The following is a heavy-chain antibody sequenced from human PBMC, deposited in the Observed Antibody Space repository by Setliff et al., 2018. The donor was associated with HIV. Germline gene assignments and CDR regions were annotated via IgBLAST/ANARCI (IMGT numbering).Heavy chain of an antibody. Sequence: SETLSLTCTVSGDSISSGSNYWSWIRQPAGKGLEWIGEVFHSGSANSSASLRSRVMISVDTSKNQFSLKLSAVTAADTAVYYCARDHVFGSRTGFDPWGPGILVTVSS. V-gene: IGHV4-61*10. D-gene: IGHD3-10*01. J-gene: IGHJ5*02. CDR3: ARDHVFGSRTGFDP. CDR2: VFHSGSA. CDR1: GDSISSGSNY.